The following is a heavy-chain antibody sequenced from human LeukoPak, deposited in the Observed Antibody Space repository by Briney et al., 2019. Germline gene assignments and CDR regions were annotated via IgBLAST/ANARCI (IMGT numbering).Heavy chain of an antibody. CDR2: MNPNSGNT. D-gene: IGHD3-22*01. CDR3: ARGWDSYDSSGFGY. CDR1: GYTFTSYD. V-gene: IGHV1-8*01. Sequence: GASVTVSCKASGYTFTSYDINWLRQAAGQGREWMGWMNPNSGNTGYAQKFQGRVTMTRNTSISTAYMELSSLRSEDTAVYYCARGWDSYDSSGFGYWDQGTLVTVSS. J-gene: IGHJ4*02.